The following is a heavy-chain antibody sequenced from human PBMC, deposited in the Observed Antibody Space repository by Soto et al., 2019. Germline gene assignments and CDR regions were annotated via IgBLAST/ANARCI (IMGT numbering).Heavy chain of an antibody. CDR1: DYTFTSYG. Sequence: QVQLVQSGAEVKKPGASVKVSCKASDYTFTSYGISWVRQAPGQGLEWMGWISPYNGNTRYGQKLQGRLTTTTDTSASAANLQLSILRPDDTARWDCARDRRVIGGAATTDPWGQGTLGSVSS. CDR3: ARDRRVIGGAATTDP. D-gene: IGHD1-26*01. CDR2: ISPYNGNT. J-gene: IGHJ5*02. V-gene: IGHV1-18*01.